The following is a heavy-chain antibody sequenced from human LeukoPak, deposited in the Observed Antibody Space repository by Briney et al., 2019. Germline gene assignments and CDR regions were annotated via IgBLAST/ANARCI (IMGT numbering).Heavy chain of an antibody. D-gene: IGHD6-13*01. Sequence: PGRSLRLSCAASGFTFSTSAMHWVRQTPGKGLEWVALISYDGSQHYLADSLKGRFTISRGNSKNTLYLQMTSLRLDDTAMYYCARDPSSAPYSTYWAANYFDPWGQGTLVTVSS. V-gene: IGHV3-30*04. CDR3: ARDPSSAPYSTYWAANYFDP. CDR2: ISYDGSQH. CDR1: GFTFSTSA. J-gene: IGHJ5*02.